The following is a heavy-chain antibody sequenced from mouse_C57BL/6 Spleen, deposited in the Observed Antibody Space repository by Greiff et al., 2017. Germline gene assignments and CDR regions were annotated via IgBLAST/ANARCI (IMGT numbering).Heavy chain of an antibody. CDR1: GYSITSGYY. V-gene: IGHV3-6*01. CDR3: ARDGTLFDY. J-gene: IGHJ2*01. CDR2: IRYDGST. Sequence: EVQLVESGPGLVKPSQSLSLTCSATGYSITSGYYRNLIRQFPGNKLEWMGYIRYDGSTNYNPSLKKRISITRDTSKNQFFLKLTSLTTEETATYYCARDGTLFDYWGQGTTLTVSS. D-gene: IGHD1-1*02.